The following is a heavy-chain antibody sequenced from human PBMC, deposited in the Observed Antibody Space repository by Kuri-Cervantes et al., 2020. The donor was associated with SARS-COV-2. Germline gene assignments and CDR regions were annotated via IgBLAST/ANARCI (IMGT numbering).Heavy chain of an antibody. CDR1: GGSFNDYF. CDR2: INHSGSA. V-gene: IGHV4-34*01. D-gene: IGHD3-16*01. CDR3: ARPLEGGDYFDY. J-gene: IGHJ4*02. Sequence: SQTLSLTCAVYGGSFNDYFWTWIRQPPGKGLEWIGEINHSGSAKYNPSLKSRVTVSVDTSKNPFSLKLSSVTAADTAVYYCARPLEGGDYFDYWGQGTLVTVSS.